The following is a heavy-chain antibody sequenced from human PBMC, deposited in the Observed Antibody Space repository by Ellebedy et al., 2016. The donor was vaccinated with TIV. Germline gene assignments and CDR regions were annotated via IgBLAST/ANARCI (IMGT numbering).Heavy chain of an antibody. V-gene: IGHV3-21*04. D-gene: IGHD2-15*01. CDR3: TKLTALYCSGGSCYWRPFDY. J-gene: IGHJ4*02. CDR2: ISSSSSYI. CDR1: GFTFSSYS. Sequence: PGGSLRLSCAASGFTFSSYSMNWVRQAPGKGLEWVSSISSSSSYIYYADSVKGRFTISRDNSKSTLYLQMNSLRAEDTAVYYCTKLTALYCSGGSCYWRPFDYWGQGTLVTVSS.